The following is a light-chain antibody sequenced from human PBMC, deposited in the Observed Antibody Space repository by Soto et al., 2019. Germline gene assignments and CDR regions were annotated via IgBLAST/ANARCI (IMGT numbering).Light chain of an antibody. J-gene: IGLJ3*02. Sequence: QAVLTQPPSASGTPGQRVTISCSGGSYNIGKNLVYWYQQRPGTAPKLLIFKTDARPSGVPERFSGSNSGSSASLAISGLRSEDEADYYCQSYDMSLSGWVFGGGTKLTVL. V-gene: IGLV1-47*01. CDR2: KTD. CDR3: QSYDMSLSGWV. CDR1: SYNIGKNL.